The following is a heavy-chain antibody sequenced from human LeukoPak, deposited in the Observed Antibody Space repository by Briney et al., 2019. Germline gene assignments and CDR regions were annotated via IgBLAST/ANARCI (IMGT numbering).Heavy chain of an antibody. CDR2: ISGSGGST. V-gene: IGHV3-23*01. CDR1: GFTFSSYA. J-gene: IGHJ4*02. Sequence: GGSLRLSCAAPGFTFSSYAMSWVRQAPGKGLEWVSAISGSGGSTYYADSVKGRFTISRDNSKNTLYLQMNSLRAEDTAVYYCAKDGDRIAVAGLDYWGQGTLVTVSS. CDR3: AKDGDRIAVAGLDY. D-gene: IGHD6-19*01.